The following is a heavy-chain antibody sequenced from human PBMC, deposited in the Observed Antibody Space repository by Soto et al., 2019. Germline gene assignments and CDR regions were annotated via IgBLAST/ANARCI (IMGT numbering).Heavy chain of an antibody. V-gene: IGHV1-46*01. Sequence: RLEWMGIINPSGGSTSYAQKFQGRVTMTRDTSTSTVYMELSSLRSEDTAVYYCSSLAGDYYDSSGYSSLWGQGTLVTVSS. CDR2: INPSGGST. D-gene: IGHD3-22*01. CDR3: SSLAGDYYDSSGYSSL. J-gene: IGHJ4*02.